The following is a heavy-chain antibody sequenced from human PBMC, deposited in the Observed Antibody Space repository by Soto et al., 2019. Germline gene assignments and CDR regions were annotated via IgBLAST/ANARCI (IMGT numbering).Heavy chain of an antibody. D-gene: IGHD3-16*01. J-gene: IGHJ6*03. CDR2: ISYDGSNK. V-gene: IGHV3-30*18. CDR3: AKDQAPIMGNYYYYMDV. CDR1: GFTFSSYG. Sequence: GGSLRLSCAASGFTFSSYGMHWVRQAPGKGLEWVAVISYDGSNKYYADSVKGRFTISRDNSKNTLYLQMNSLRAEDTAVYYCAKDQAPIMGNYYYYMDVWGKWTTVTVSS.